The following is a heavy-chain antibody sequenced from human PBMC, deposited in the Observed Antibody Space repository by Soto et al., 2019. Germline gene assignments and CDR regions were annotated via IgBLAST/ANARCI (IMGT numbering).Heavy chain of an antibody. CDR1: GGSLSGYY. V-gene: IGHV4-34*01. J-gene: IGHJ5*02. D-gene: IGHD3-3*01. CDR2: INHSGST. CDR3: SRGPYPPTSQIKFLGVVINQGTRRNWFGP. Sequence: AEPLTLTCAVYGGSLSGYYWSWIPQPPGKGLEWIGEINHSGSTNYNPSLKSRVTISVDTSNNQFSLKLSSVTAADRAVYYCSRGPYPPTSQIKFLGVVINQGTRRNWFGPWGQGTLVTVSS.